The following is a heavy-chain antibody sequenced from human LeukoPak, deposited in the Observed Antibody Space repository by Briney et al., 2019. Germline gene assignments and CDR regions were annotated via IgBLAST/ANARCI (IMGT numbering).Heavy chain of an antibody. CDR3: AKSAWFGDAPGGDY. J-gene: IGHJ4*02. CDR2: ISAGGETT. V-gene: IGHV3-23*01. CDR1: GFTFSSSA. Sequence: TGGSLGLSCAASGFTFSSSAMSWVRQAPGKGLEWVSAISAGGETTYYADSLKGRFTISRDNSKSILYLQMNSLRADDTALYYCAKSAWFGDAPGGDYWGQGTLVTVSS. D-gene: IGHD3-10*01.